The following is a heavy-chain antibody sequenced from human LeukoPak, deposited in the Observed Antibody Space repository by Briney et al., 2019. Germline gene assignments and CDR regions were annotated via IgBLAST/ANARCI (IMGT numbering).Heavy chain of an antibody. CDR2: ISTNSGDT. CDR1: GYTFTSYA. V-gene: IGHV1-18*01. D-gene: IGHD6-19*01. CDR3: ARGGSRAHAFDI. J-gene: IGHJ3*02. Sequence: ASVKVSCKASGYTFTSYAMNWVRQAPGQGLEWMGWISTNSGDTNYAQRLQGRVTMTTDTSTSTAYMELRSLRSDDTAVYYCARGGSRAHAFDIWGQGTMVTVSS.